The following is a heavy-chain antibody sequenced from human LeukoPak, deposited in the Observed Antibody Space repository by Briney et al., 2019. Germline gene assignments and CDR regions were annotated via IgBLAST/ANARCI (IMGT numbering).Heavy chain of an antibody. V-gene: IGHV5-10-1*01. CDR3: ARQRLEELGYYYGMDV. J-gene: IGHJ6*04. CDR1: GYSFTSYW. CDR2: IDPSDSYT. D-gene: IGHD6-25*01. Sequence: GESLRISCKGSGYSFTSYWISWLRQMPGKGLEWMGRIDPSDSYTNYSPSFQGHGTISADKSISTAYLQWSSLKASDTAMSYCARQRLEELGYYYGMDVWGKGTTVTVSS.